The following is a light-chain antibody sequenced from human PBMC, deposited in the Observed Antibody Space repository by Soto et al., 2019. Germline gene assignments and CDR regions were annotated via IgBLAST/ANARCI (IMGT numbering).Light chain of an antibody. Sequence: EIVMTQSPATLSVSPGERATLSCRASQSVSSNLAWYQQKPGRALRLLIDGASTRATGIPDRFSGSGSGTDFTITIRRLEPEDVAVYYCQQYEDVVTFGQGTKVDIK. CDR1: QSVSSN. J-gene: IGKJ1*01. CDR3: QQYEDVVT. CDR2: GAS. V-gene: IGKV3D-15*01.